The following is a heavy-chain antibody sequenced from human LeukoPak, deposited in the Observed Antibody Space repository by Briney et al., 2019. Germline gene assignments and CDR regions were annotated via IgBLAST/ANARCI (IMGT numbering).Heavy chain of an antibody. Sequence: PGGSLRLSCAASGFTFSSYEMNWVRQAPGKGLVWVSYISSSGSTIYYADSVKGRFTISRDNSKNTLYLQMNSLRADDTAVYFCAKSPSYYYYYYMDVWGKGTTVTVSS. V-gene: IGHV3-48*03. CDR1: GFTFSSYE. CDR3: AKSPSYYYYYYMDV. CDR2: ISSSGSTI. J-gene: IGHJ6*03.